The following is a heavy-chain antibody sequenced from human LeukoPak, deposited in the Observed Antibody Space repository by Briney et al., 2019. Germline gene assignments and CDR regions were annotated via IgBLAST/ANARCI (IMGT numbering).Heavy chain of an antibody. CDR3: AGTGLFFDY. D-gene: IGHD7-27*01. CDR2: MHYSGDS. CDR1: GNSISSFF. V-gene: IGHV4-59*01. J-gene: IGHJ4*02. Sequence: SETLSLTCTVSGNSISSFFCSWIRQAPGKGLEWIGSMHYSGDSKYNPSLKSRVSISLDTSKKHFSLKLSSVTAADTAVYYCAGTGLFFDYWSQGTLVTVSS.